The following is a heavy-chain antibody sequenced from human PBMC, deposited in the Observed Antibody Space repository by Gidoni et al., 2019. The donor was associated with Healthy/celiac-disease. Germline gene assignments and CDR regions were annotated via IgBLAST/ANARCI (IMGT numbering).Heavy chain of an antibody. D-gene: IGHD6-13*01. CDR1: GFTFSSYG. V-gene: IGHV3-30*18. J-gene: IGHJ4*02. Sequence: VQLVESGGGVVQPGRSLRLSCAASGFTFSSYGMHWVRQAPGKGLEWVAVISYDGSNKYYADSVKGRFTISRDNSKNTLYLQMNSLRAEDTAVYYCAKDEYSSSWFDFDYWGQGTLVTVSS. CDR2: ISYDGSNK. CDR3: AKDEYSSSWFDFDY.